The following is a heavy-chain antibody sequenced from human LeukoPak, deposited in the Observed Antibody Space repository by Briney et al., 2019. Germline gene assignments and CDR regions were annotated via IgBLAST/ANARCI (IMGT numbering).Heavy chain of an antibody. J-gene: IGHJ5*02. CDR3: ARAVSHWFDP. CDR2: IYYSGST. CDR1: GGSISSHY. Sequence: SETLSLTCTVSGGSISSHYWSWIRQPPGKGLEWIGYIYYSGSTNYNPSLKSRVTISVDTSKNQFSLKLSSVTAADTAVYYCARAVSHWFDPWGQGTLVTVSS. V-gene: IGHV4-59*11.